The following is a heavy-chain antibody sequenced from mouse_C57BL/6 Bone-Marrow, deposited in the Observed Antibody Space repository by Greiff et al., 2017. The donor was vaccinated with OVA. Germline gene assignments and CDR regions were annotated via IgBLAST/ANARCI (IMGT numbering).Heavy chain of an antibody. CDR2: ISYDGSN. Sequence: ESGPGLVKPSQSLSLTCSVTGYSITSGYYWNWIRQFPGNKLEWMGYISYDGSNNYNPSLKNRISITRDTSKTQFFLKLNSVTTEDTATYYCARYYGSSYDYAMDYWGQGTSVTVSS. D-gene: IGHD1-1*01. CDR3: ARYYGSSYDYAMDY. J-gene: IGHJ4*01. CDR1: GYSITSGYY. V-gene: IGHV3-6*01.